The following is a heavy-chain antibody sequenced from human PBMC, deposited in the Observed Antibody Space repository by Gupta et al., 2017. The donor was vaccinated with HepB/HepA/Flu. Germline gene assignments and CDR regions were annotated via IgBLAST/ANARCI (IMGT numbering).Heavy chain of an antibody. CDR3: AIDGRTTGTGTTWFDP. J-gene: IGHJ5*02. CDR1: GFTLGSYS. D-gene: IGHD1-7*01. V-gene: IGHV3-21*01. Sequence: EVQLVESGGGLVKPGGSLRLSCAASGFTLGSYSMNWVRQAPGKGLEGVASISSSSSYIYYADAGKGRFTISRDNEKNARDLQMNSMRAEETAVYYCAIDGRTTGTGTTWFDPGGQGTLVTVSS. CDR2: ISSSSSYI.